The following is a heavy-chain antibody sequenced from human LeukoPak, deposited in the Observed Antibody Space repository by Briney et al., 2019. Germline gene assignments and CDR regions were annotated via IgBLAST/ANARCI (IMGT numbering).Heavy chain of an antibody. CDR3: ARSSYYYGAGGYYNGGLIDY. Sequence: ASVKVSCKASGYTFTSYGLSWVRQAPGQGLEWMGWINAYNGNTNNAKKLQGRVTMTTYTSTSTAYMELRSLRSDDTAVYYCARSSYYYGAGGYYNGGLIDYWGQGTRVTVSS. D-gene: IGHD3-10*01. J-gene: IGHJ4*02. CDR1: GYTFTSYG. CDR2: INAYNGNT. V-gene: IGHV1-18*01.